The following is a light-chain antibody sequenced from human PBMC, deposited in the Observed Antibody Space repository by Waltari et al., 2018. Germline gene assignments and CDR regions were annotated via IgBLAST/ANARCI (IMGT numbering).Light chain of an antibody. Sequence: DIQMTQYPSSLSASVGDRVNITCRASQGITNNLAWLQRKPGEAPKSLIYDASSLRSGFPSKFSGSGSGTDFTLTIDSLQPEDFATYYCQQYNSYPVTFGQGTRLEIK. CDR3: QQYNSYPVT. CDR1: QGITNN. CDR2: DAS. J-gene: IGKJ5*01. V-gene: IGKV1-16*02.